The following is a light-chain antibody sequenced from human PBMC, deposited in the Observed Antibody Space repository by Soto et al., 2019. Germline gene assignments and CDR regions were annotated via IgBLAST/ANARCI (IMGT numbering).Light chain of an antibody. V-gene: IGKV2-30*01. CDR1: QSLVSMVENTY. CDR3: MQGTHWPWT. CDR2: RVS. J-gene: IGKJ1*01. Sequence: DAVLTQSPLSLPVPLGQPPTTSASPIQSLVSMVENTYLNWFQQRPGQSPRRLIYRVSHRDSGVPDRFSGSGSGTDFTLEISRVEAEDVGVYYCMQGTHWPWTFGQGTKVEVK.